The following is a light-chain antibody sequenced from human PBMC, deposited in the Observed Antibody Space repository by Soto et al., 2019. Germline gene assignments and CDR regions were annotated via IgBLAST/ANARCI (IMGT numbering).Light chain of an antibody. CDR3: LQSLHTPWT. Sequence: DIVMTQSPLSLPVTPGDPASISCRSSQSLLHSNGYNYLDWYLPKPGQSPQLLIYLGSSLASGVPDRFRGSGSGTDFTLTISRVEADDVGIYYCLQSLHTPWTFGQGTKVEIK. V-gene: IGKV2-28*01. CDR2: LGS. CDR1: QSLLHSNGYNY. J-gene: IGKJ1*01.